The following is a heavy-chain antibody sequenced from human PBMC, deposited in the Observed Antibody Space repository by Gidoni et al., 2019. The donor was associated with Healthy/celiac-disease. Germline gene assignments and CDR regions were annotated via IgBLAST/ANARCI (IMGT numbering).Heavy chain of an antibody. CDR2: IKQDGSEK. V-gene: IGHV3-7*04. CDR1: GFTFSRYW. J-gene: IGHJ6*03. D-gene: IGHD6-13*01. Sequence: EVQLVESGGGLVQPGWSLSLSCAASGFTFSRYWLSWVRQAPGKGLEWVANIKQDGSEKYYVDSVKDRFTISRDNAKNSVYLQMNSLRAEDTAVYYCARDRRYSSSWSDYYYYYRDVWGKGTTVTVSS. CDR3: ARDRRYSSSWSDYYYYYRDV.